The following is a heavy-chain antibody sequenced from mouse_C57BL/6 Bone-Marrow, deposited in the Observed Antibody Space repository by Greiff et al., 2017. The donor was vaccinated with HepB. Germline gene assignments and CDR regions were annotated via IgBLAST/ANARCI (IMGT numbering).Heavy chain of an antibody. V-gene: IGHV5-12*01. CDR2: ISNGGGST. Sequence: EVQLVESGGGLVQPGGSLKLSCAASGFTFSDYYMYWVRQTPEKRLEWVAYISNGGGSTYYPDTVKGRFTISRDNAKNTLYLQMSRLKSEDTAMYYCAREKLSYYDYEFAYWGQGTLVTVSA. D-gene: IGHD2-4*01. J-gene: IGHJ3*01. CDR3: AREKLSYYDYEFAY. CDR1: GFTFSDYY.